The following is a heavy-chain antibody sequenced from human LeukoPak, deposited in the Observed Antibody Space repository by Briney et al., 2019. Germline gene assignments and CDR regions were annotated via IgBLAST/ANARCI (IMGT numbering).Heavy chain of an antibody. Sequence: GGSLRLSCAASGFTFSSYWMSWVRQVPGKGLDWVASIKEDGSQKYYVDSVKGRFTISRDSAKNSLSLQMNSLRAEDTAVYYCARQMSPGSGWFRFYFDYWGQGTLVTVSS. D-gene: IGHD6-19*01. CDR1: GFTFSSYW. J-gene: IGHJ4*02. CDR2: IKEDGSQK. V-gene: IGHV3-7*03. CDR3: ARQMSPGSGWFRFYFDY.